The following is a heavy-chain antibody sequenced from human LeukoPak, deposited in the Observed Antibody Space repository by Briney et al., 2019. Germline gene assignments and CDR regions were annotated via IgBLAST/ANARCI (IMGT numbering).Heavy chain of an antibody. CDR2: IYYSGNT. V-gene: IGHV4-39*07. CDR3: ARLFKNTYYDILTGYIARGHSYFDY. CDR1: GGSIRSTTYY. D-gene: IGHD3-9*01. J-gene: IGHJ4*02. Sequence: PSETLSLTCSVSGGSIRSTTYYWGWIRQPPGKRLEWIASIYYSGNTYYSPSLMSRVTISVDTSKNQFSLNLRSVTAADTAVYYCARLFKNTYYDILTGYIARGHSYFDYWGQGTLVTVSS.